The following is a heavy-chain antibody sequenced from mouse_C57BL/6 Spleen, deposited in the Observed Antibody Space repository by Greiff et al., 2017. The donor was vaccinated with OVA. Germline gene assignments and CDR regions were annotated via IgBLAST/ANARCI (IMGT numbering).Heavy chain of an antibody. Sequence: DVHLVESGGGLVKPGGSLKLSCAASGFSFSDYGMHWVRQAPEKGLEWVAYIRSGSRTIYYADTVTGRFTLSRDTAKNPLFLQMTSLRSEDTAMYYWARRGDYAMDDRGQGTSVTV. CDR3: ARRGDYAMDD. CDR2: IRSGSRTI. J-gene: IGHJ4*01. CDR1: GFSFSDYG. V-gene: IGHV5-17*01.